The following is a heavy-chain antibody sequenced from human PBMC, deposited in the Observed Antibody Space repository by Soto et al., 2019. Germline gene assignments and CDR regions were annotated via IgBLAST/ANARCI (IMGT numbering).Heavy chain of an antibody. J-gene: IGHJ4*02. V-gene: IGHV3-23*01. D-gene: IGHD4-17*01. CDR3: AGRFGVYVRFFDY. Sequence: EVQLLESGGDLVQPGGSLRLSCAASGFTFIAYAMSWVRQSPGKGLEWVSSITGGGVRTDYADSVKGRFTISRDNSKNTLSLDMSSLRAEDSALYYCAGRFGVYVRFFDYWGQGALVTVSS. CDR2: ITGGGVRT. CDR1: GFTFIAYA.